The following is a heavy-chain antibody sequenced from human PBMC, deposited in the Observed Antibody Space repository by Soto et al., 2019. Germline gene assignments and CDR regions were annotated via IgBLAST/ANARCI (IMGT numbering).Heavy chain of an antibody. Sequence: ASVKVSCKASGYTFSSHGITWVRQAPGQGLEWMGWISTYNVNTKYAQKLQGRVTMTTDISTSTTYLELRSLRSDDTAVYYCARVSQVLYSVWNLAAAGTSTFDYWGQGSLGTSPQ. J-gene: IGHJ4*02. CDR2: ISTYNVNT. CDR3: ARVSQVLYSVWNLAAAGTSTFDY. CDR1: GYTFSSHG. D-gene: IGHD6-13*01. V-gene: IGHV1-18*01.